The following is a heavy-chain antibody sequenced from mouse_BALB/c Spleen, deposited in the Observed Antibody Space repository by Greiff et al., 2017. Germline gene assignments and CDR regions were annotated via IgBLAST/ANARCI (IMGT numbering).Heavy chain of an antibody. V-gene: IGHV1-7*01. CDR1: GYTFTSYW. Sequence: QVQLKQSGAELAKPGASVKMSCKASGYTFTSYWMHWVKQRPGQGLEWIGYINPSTGYTEYNQKFKDKATLTADKSSSTAYMQLSSLTSEDSAVYYCARRDFDYWGQGTTLTVSS. J-gene: IGHJ2*01. CDR3: ARRDFDY. CDR2: INPSTGYT.